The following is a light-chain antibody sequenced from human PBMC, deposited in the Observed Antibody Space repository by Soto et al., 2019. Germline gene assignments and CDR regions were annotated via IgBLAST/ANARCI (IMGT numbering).Light chain of an antibody. V-gene: IGKV3-20*01. CDR3: QQYGSPGT. J-gene: IGKJ1*01. Sequence: ESVLTQSPGTLSLSPGERATLSCRASQSVSNNYLAWYQQKPGQAPRLLIYGASNRATGIQDRFSGSGSGTDFPLTISRLEPEDFAVYYWQQYGSPGTFGQGTKVEIK. CDR2: GAS. CDR1: QSVSNNY.